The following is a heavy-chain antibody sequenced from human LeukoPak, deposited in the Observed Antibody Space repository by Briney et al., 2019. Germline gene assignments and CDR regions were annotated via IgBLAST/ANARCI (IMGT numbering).Heavy chain of an antibody. Sequence: SETLSLTCTVSGGSISSGTYYWGWIRQPPGKGLEWIGSIYHSGSTYYNPSLKSRVTISVDTSKNQFSLRLSSVTAADTAVYYCARRTILTGSDYWGQGTLVTVSS. J-gene: IGHJ4*02. V-gene: IGHV4-39*01. D-gene: IGHD3-9*01. CDR2: IYHSGST. CDR3: ARRTILTGSDY. CDR1: GGSISSGTYY.